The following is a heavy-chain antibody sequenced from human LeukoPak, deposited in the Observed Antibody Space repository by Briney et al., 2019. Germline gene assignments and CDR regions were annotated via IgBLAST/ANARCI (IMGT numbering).Heavy chain of an antibody. CDR1: GGTFSSYA. CDR2: IIPILGIA. D-gene: IGHD3-3*01. J-gene: IGHJ6*02. Sequence: GSSVKVSCKASGGTFSSYAISWVRQAPGQGLEWMGRIIPILGIANYAQKFQGRVTITADKSTSTAYMELSSLRSEDTAVSYCASLLGYDFWSGYYPGGSPRSPYGMDVWGQGTTVTVSS. CDR3: ASLLGYDFWSGYYPGGSPRSPYGMDV. V-gene: IGHV1-69*04.